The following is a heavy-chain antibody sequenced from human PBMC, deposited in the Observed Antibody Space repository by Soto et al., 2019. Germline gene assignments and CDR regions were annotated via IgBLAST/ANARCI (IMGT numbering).Heavy chain of an antibody. CDR2: INSDGSAT. CDR1: GVTFSSYW. D-gene: IGHD5-18*01. CDR3: ARGLDTAMALIDY. J-gene: IGHJ4*02. V-gene: IGHV3-74*03. Sequence: EVQLVESGGGLVQPGGSLRLSCAASGVTFSSYWMHWVRQAPGKGLVWVSRINSDGSATTYADSVKGRFTISRDNAKNTLYLQMNSLRAEDTAVYYCARGLDTAMALIDYWGQGTLVTVSS.